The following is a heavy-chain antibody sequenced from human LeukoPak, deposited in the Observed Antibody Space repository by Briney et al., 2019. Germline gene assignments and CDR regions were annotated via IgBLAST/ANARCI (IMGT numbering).Heavy chain of an antibody. CDR1: GFTVSSNY. V-gene: IGHV3-66*02. J-gene: IGHJ5*02. Sequence: GGSLRLSCAASGFTVSSNYITWVRQAPGKGLEWVLVIYTGGTTYYSGSVKGRFTISRDNSKSTLYLQMNSLRIEDTAVYYCARGEGKFDPWGQGTLVTVSS. CDR2: IYTGGTT. D-gene: IGHD3-10*01. CDR3: ARGEGKFDP.